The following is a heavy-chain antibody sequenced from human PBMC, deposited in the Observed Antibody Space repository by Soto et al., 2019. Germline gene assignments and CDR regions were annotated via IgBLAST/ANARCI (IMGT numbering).Heavy chain of an antibody. D-gene: IGHD3-22*01. V-gene: IGHV4-31*03. Sequence: QVQLQESGPGLVKPSQTLSLTCTVSGGSISSGGYYWSWIRQHPGKGLEWIGYIYYSGSTYYNPSLKSRVTISVDTSKDQFSLKLSSVTAADTAVYYCARGGGVVITAWYFDLWGRGTLVTVSS. CDR3: ARGGGVVITAWYFDL. CDR1: GGSISSGGYY. CDR2: IYYSGST. J-gene: IGHJ2*01.